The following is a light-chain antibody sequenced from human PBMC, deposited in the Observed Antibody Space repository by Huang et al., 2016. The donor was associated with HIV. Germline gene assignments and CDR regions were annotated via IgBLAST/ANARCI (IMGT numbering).Light chain of an antibody. CDR2: GTF. CDR1: QSLSSNS. CDR3: QQYAGSPQT. Sequence: EIVLTQFPGTLSLSPGGRATLSCRASQSLSSNSLAWYQKRPGQAPRLVIYGTFNRATGIPDRFSGSGSRTYFTLTISRLEPEDFAVYYCQQYAGSPQTFGGGTKVEIK. J-gene: IGKJ4*01. V-gene: IGKV3-20*01.